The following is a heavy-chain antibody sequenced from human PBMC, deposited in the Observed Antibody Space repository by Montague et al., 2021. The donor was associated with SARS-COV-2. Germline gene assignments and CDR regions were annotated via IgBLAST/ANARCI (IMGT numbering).Heavy chain of an antibody. V-gene: IGHV3-23*01. CDR3: ANPKGAFDI. Sequence: SLSLSCAASGLTFSNYAMSWVRQAPGKGPECVSGISGSGGTTYYADSVKGRFTISRDNSKSTLYLQMNSLRAEDTAVYYCANPKGAFDIWGQGTMVTVSS. CDR2: ISGSGGTT. CDR1: GLTFSNYA. J-gene: IGHJ3*02.